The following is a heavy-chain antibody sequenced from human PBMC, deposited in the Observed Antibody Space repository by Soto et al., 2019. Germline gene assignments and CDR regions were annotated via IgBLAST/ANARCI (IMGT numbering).Heavy chain of an antibody. CDR2: ISAEGTFT. V-gene: IGHV3-30*03. J-gene: IGHJ1*01. CDR3: VAWYLGQCPGGRCPDHSQY. Sequence: QVQLVESGGGVAQPGGSLRLSCAASQFTFSLYGMHWVRQAPGKGLEWVAVISAEGTFTSYADSVKGRFTISRDNSRGALYLQMNTLRAEDTAIYYCVAWYLGQCPGGRCPDHSQYWGQGTVVIASS. D-gene: IGHD2-8*02. CDR1: QFTFSLYG.